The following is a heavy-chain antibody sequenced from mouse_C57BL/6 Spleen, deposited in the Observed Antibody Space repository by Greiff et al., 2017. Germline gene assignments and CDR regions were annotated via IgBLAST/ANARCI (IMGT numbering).Heavy chain of an antibody. CDR2: INYDGSST. D-gene: IGHD2-4*01. Sequence: EVHLVESEGGLVQPGSSMKLSCTASGFTFSDYYMAWVRQVPEKGLEWVANINYDGSSTYYLDSLKSRFIISRDNAKNILYLQMSSLKSEDTATYYCARRRTYYDYDGAMDYWGQGTSVTVSS. CDR1: GFTFSDYY. J-gene: IGHJ4*01. CDR3: ARRRTYYDYDGAMDY. V-gene: IGHV5-16*01.